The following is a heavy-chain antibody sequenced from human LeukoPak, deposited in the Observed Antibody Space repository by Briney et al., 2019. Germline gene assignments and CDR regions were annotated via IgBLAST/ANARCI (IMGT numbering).Heavy chain of an antibody. J-gene: IGHJ4*01. V-gene: IGHV3-48*03. CDR2: ISSTGSSI. CDR1: GFILSSYD. Sequence: PGGSLRLSCAASGFILSSYDMNWVRQAPGKGLEWISYISSTGSSIYYADSVKGRFTISRDNAKNSLYLRMNSPRADDTAIYYCVKDSEATFDYWGHGTLVTVS. CDR3: VKDSEATFDY.